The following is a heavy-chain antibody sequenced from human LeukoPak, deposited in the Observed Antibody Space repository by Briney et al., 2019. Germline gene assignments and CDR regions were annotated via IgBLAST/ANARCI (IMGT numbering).Heavy chain of an antibody. CDR3: AKEKIAARPNYYYYMDV. Sequence: PGGSLRLSCAASGFTVSSNYMSWVRQAPGKGLEWVSVIYSGGSTYYADSVKGRFTISRDNSKNTLYLQMNSLRAEDTAIYHRAKEKIAARPNYYYYMDVWGKGTTVTVSS. D-gene: IGHD6-6*01. CDR2: IYSGGST. J-gene: IGHJ6*03. V-gene: IGHV3-53*01. CDR1: GFTVSSNY.